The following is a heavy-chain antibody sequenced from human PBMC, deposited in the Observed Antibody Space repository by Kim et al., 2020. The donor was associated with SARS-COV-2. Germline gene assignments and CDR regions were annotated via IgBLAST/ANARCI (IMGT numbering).Heavy chain of an antibody. CDR2: IYYSGST. J-gene: IGHJ4*02. CDR1: GGSISSGGYY. Sequence: SETLSLTCTVSGGSISSGGYYWSWIRQHPGKGLEWIGYIYYSGSTYYNPSLKSRVTISVDTSKNQFSLKLSSVTAADTAVYYCARVRTSHQLRPYKHLEFDYWGQGTLVTVSS. D-gene: IGHD3-10*01. CDR3: ARVRTSHQLRPYKHLEFDY. V-gene: IGHV4-31*03.